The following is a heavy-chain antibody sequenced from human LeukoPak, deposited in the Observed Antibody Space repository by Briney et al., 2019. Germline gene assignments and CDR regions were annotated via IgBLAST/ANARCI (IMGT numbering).Heavy chain of an antibody. CDR2: ISGSGGST. J-gene: IGHJ4*02. V-gene: IGHV3-23*01. Sequence: PGGSLRLSCAASGFTFSSYGMSWVRQAPGKGLEWVSAISGSGGSTYYADSVKGRFTISRDNSKNTLYLQMNSLRAEDTAVYYCARGRSSGWLDFDYWGQGTLVTVSS. CDR1: GFTFSSYG. D-gene: IGHD6-19*01. CDR3: ARGRSSGWLDFDY.